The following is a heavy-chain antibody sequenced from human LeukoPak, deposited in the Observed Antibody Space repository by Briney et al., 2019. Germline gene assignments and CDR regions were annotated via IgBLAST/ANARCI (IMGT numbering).Heavy chain of an antibody. J-gene: IGHJ4*02. D-gene: IGHD6-13*01. CDR2: IYYSGST. CDR1: GGSISSSSYY. V-gene: IGHV4-39*07. CDR3: ARGGDSSSWPDY. Sequence: SETLSLTCTVSGGSISSSSYYWGWIRQPPGKGLEWIGSIYYSGSTYYNPSLKSRVTISVDTSKNQFSLKLSSVTAADTAVYYCARGGDSSSWPDYWGQGTLVTVSS.